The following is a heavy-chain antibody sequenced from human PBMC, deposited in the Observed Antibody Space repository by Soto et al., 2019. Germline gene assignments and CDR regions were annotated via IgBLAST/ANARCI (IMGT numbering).Heavy chain of an antibody. CDR3: ARAGAATLSDY. Sequence: SETLSLTCTVSGGSISNYYWSWIRQPPGKGLEWIGYIYYSGSASYNPSLKSRVTISLDTSKNHFSLKLSSVTAADTAVYYCARAGAATLSDYWGQGTLVTVSS. CDR2: IYYSGSA. D-gene: IGHD2-15*01. V-gene: IGHV4-59*01. CDR1: GGSISNYY. J-gene: IGHJ4*02.